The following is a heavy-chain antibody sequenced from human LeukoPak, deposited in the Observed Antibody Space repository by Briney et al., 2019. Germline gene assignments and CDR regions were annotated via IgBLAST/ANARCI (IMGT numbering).Heavy chain of an antibody. CDR3: ARNSYYDNSGEGAFDI. D-gene: IGHD3-22*01. Sequence: PSETLSLTCTVSGGSISSYYWSWIRQPPGRGLEWFGYIYQSGSASYNPSLQSRVTISIDKSKNQFSLNLNSVTAADTAVYYCARNSYYDNSGEGAFDIWGQGTMVTVSS. CDR1: GGSISSYY. V-gene: IGHV4-59*12. CDR2: IYQSGSA. J-gene: IGHJ3*02.